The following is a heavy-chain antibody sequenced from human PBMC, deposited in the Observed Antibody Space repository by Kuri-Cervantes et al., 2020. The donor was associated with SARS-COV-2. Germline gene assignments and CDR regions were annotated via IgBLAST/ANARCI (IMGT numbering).Heavy chain of an antibody. D-gene: IGHD5-18*01. CDR3: ARVGYSSGRHDY. CDR2: IYHSGST. CDR1: GYSISSGYY. V-gene: IGHV4-38-2*01. Sequence: GSLRLSCAVSGYSISSGYYWGWIRQPPGKGLEWIGYIYHSGSTYYNPSLKSRVTISVDRSKNQFSLKLSSVTAADTAVYYCARVGYSSGRHDYWGQGTLVTVSS. J-gene: IGHJ4*02.